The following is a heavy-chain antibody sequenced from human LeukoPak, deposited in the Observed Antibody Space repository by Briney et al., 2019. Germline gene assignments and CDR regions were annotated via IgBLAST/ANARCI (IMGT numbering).Heavy chain of an antibody. J-gene: IGHJ5*02. CDR3: ARAYSSSWHLNWFDP. CDR1: GFTFSSYS. D-gene: IGHD6-13*01. Sequence: GSLRLSCAASGFTFSSYSMNWVRQAPGKGLEWIGNIYHSGSTYYNPSLKSRVTISVDTSKNQFSLKLSSVTAADTAVYYCARAYSSSWHLNWFDPWGQGTPVTVSS. V-gene: IGHV4-38-2*01. CDR2: IYHSGST.